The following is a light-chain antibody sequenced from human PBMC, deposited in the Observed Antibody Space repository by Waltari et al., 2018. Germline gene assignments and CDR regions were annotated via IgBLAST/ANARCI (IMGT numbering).Light chain of an antibody. CDR2: AAA. Sequence: EIVMTQSPDTLSVSPGERVALSCRASQSVGGNVAWHQQKPGQAPRLLSYAAATRTTAIPASFSGGGSGTEFTLTISSRQSEDFAVYYCQQYNKWPLTFGQGTKVEIK. V-gene: IGKV3-15*01. CDR3: QQYNKWPLT. J-gene: IGKJ1*01. CDR1: QSVGGN.